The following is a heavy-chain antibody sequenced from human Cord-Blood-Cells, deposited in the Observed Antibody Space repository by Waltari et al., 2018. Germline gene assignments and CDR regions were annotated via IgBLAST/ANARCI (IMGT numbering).Heavy chain of an antibody. V-gene: IGHV1-8*03. CDR3: ARTYYYDSSGYYYEKGAFDI. J-gene: IGHJ3*02. Sequence: QVQLVQSGAEVKKPGASVKVSCKASGYTFTSYDINWVRQATGQGLEWMGWMHPNSGNTGYAQKFQGRVTITRNTSISTAYMELSSLRSEDTAVYYCARTYYYDSSGYYYEKGAFDIWGQGTMVTVSS. CDR1: GYTFTSYD. CDR2: MHPNSGNT. D-gene: IGHD3-22*01.